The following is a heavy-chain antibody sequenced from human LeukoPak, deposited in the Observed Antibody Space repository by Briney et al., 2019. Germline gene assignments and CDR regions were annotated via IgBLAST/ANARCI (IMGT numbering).Heavy chain of an antibody. V-gene: IGHV4-4*09. CDR3: ASSVPAAIDYYYYYMDV. CDR2: IYTSGST. D-gene: IGHD2-2*01. J-gene: IGHJ6*03. Sequence: SETLSLTRTVSDGSISSYYWSWIRQPPGRGLEWIGYIYTSGSTNYNPSLKSRVTISVDTSKNQFSLKLSSVTAADTAVYYCASSVPAAIDYYYYYMDVWGKGTTVTVSS. CDR1: DGSISSYY.